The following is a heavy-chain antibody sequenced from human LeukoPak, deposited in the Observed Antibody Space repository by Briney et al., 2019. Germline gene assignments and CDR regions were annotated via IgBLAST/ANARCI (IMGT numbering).Heavy chain of an antibody. CDR3: AKDVSWNWFDP. J-gene: IGHJ5*02. Sequence: GGSLRLSCAASGFAFRSYGMHWVRQAPGKGLEWVAVISFDGNNKYYADSVKGRFTISRDNSKNTLYLQMNTLRAEDTAVYYCAKDVSWNWFDPWGQGTLVTVSS. CDR2: ISFDGNNK. CDR1: GFAFRSYG. V-gene: IGHV3-30*18.